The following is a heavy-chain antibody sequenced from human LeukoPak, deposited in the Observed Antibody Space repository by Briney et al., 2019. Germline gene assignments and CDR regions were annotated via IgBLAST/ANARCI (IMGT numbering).Heavy chain of an antibody. D-gene: IGHD5-24*01. V-gene: IGHV4-31*03. CDR2: LYYSGST. J-gene: IGHJ6*02. Sequence: SQTLSLTCTVSGGSISSGGYYWSWIRQHPGKGLEWSGYLYYSGSTYYNPSLKSRVTISVDTSKNQFSLKLSSLTAADTAVYYCARDRRMATYFYYYYGMDVWGQRTTATVSS. CDR3: ARDRRMATYFYYYYGMDV. CDR1: GGSISSGGYY.